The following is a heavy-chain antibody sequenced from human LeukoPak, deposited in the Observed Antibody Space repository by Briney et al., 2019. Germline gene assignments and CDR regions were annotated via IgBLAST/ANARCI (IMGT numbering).Heavy chain of an antibody. CDR3: AREGGVDTGYYFDY. CDR1: GFTFSSYA. V-gene: IGHV3-53*01. J-gene: IGHJ4*02. Sequence: PGGSLRLSCAASGFTFSSYAMSWVRQAPGKGLEWVSAIYSGGSTYNADSVKGRFTISRDNSKNTLYLQMNSLRAEDTAVYYCAREGGVDTGYYFDYWGQGTLVTVSS. CDR2: IYSGGST. D-gene: IGHD5-18*01.